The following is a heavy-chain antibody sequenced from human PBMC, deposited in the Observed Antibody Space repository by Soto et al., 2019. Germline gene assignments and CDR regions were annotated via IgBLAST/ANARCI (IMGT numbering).Heavy chain of an antibody. CDR3: ARGGAAIAVAGDFDY. V-gene: IGHV1-18*01. J-gene: IGHJ4*02. D-gene: IGHD6-19*01. Sequence: GASVKVSCKASGYTFTSYGISWVRQAPGQGLEWMGWISAYNGNTNYAQKPQGRVTMTTDTSTSTAYMELRSLRSDDTAVYYCARGGAAIAVAGDFDYWGQGTLVTVSS. CDR2: ISAYNGNT. CDR1: GYTFTSYG.